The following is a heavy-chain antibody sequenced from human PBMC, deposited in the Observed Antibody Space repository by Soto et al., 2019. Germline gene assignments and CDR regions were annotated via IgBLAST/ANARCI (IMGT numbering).Heavy chain of an antibody. CDR1: GFTFSSYG. CDR3: AKEWWSGWSWAYNWFDP. CDR2: ISYDGSKK. V-gene: IGHV3-30*18. Sequence: QVQLVESGGGVVQPGRSLRLSCAASGFTFSSYGIHWVRQAPGKGLEWVAVISYDGSKKYYADSVKGRFTISRDNSKNTLYLQMNSLRTEDTAVYYCAKEWWSGWSWAYNWFDPWGQGTLVTVSS. J-gene: IGHJ5*02. D-gene: IGHD6-19*01.